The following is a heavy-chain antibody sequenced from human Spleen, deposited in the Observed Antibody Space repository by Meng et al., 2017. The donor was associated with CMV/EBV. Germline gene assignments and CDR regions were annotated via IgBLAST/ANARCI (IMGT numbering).Heavy chain of an antibody. V-gene: IGHV3-33*06. Sequence: SLKISCAASGFTFSSYGMHWVRQAPGKGLEWVAVIWYDGSNKYYADSVKGRFTISRENSKNTLYRQMNSLRAEDTAVYYCAKVREYSYYYDSGGDDYGMDVWGQGTTVTVSS. J-gene: IGHJ6*02. D-gene: IGHD3-22*01. CDR3: AKVREYSYYYDSGGDDYGMDV. CDR1: GFTFSSYG. CDR2: IWYDGSNK.